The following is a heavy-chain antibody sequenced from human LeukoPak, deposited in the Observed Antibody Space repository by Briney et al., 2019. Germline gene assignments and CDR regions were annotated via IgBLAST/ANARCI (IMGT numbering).Heavy chain of an antibody. CDR3: ARHVEGTTRDT. V-gene: IGHV4-39*01. J-gene: IGHJ3*02. D-gene: IGHD5-12*01. CDR2: FSFTGGT. Sequence: SETLSLTCIVSDGSVSSRNYYWGWIRQPPGKGLEWIASFSFTGGTNCKPSLKSRVTISVDTSKNQFSLNLRSVTAADTAVYYCARHVEGTTRDTWGQGTMVTVSS. CDR1: DGSVSSRNYY.